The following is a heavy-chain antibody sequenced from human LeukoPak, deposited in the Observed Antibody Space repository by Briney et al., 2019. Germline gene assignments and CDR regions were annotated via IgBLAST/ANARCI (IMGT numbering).Heavy chain of an antibody. CDR3: ARLSTNYYDSSGYTYYFDY. CDR1: GYTFTSYW. CDR2: IYPGDSDT. Sequence: GESLKISCKASGYTFTSYWIGWVRQMPGKGLEWMGIIYPGDSDTRYSPSFQGQVTISAHKSISTAYLQWSSLKASDTAMYYCARLSTNYYDSSGYTYYFDYWGQGTLVTVSS. J-gene: IGHJ4*02. D-gene: IGHD3-22*01. V-gene: IGHV5-51*01.